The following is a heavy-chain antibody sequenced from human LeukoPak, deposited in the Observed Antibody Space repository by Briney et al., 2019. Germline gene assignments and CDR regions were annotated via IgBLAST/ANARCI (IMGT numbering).Heavy chain of an antibody. CDR2: IYTSGST. V-gene: IGHV4-61*02. CDR3: ARVRYYGSWGIWDYYFDY. D-gene: IGHD3-10*01. CDR1: GGSISSGSYY. Sequence: SQTLSLTCTVSGGSISSGSYYWSWIRQPAGKGLEWIGRIYTSGSTNYNPSLKSRVTISVDTSKNQFSLKLSSVTAADTAVYYCARVRYYGSWGIWDYYFDYWGQGTLVTVSS. J-gene: IGHJ4*02.